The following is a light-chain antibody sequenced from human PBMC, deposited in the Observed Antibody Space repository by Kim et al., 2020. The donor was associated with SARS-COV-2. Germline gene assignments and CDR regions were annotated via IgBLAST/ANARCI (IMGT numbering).Light chain of an antibody. J-gene: IGKJ4*01. CDR3: QQYNNWPPLT. Sequence: SPGERATLSCRASQSVGSYLAWYQQKPGQAPRVLIYAASIRVTGTPVRFSGTGSGTEFTLTISSLQSEDFAVYYCQQYNNWPPLTFGGGTKVDIK. CDR2: AAS. CDR1: QSVGSY. V-gene: IGKV3-15*01.